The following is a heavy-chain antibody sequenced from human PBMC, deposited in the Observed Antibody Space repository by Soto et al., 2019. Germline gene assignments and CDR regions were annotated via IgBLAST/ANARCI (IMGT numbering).Heavy chain of an antibody. Sequence: SETLSLTCTVSGGSISSSSYYWGWIRQPPGKGLEWIGSIYYSGSTYYNTSLKSRVTISVDTSKNQFSLKLSSVTAADTAVYYCARRVQSAEVYYYYYMDVWGKGTTVTVSS. J-gene: IGHJ6*03. V-gene: IGHV4-39*01. CDR3: ARRVQSAEVYYYYYMDV. CDR2: IYYSGST. CDR1: GGSISSSSYY.